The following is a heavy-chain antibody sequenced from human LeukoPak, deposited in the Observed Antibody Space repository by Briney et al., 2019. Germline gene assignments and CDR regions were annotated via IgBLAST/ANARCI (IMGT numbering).Heavy chain of an antibody. Sequence: GGSLRLSCAASGFTFSSYGMHWVRQAPGKGLEWVAVISYDGSNKYYADSVKGRFTISRDNPKNTLYLQMNSLRAEDTAVYYCAKAATVPTHWGQGTLVTVSS. CDR2: ISYDGSNK. D-gene: IGHD4-23*01. CDR1: GFTFSSYG. J-gene: IGHJ4*02. CDR3: AKAATVPTH. V-gene: IGHV3-30*18.